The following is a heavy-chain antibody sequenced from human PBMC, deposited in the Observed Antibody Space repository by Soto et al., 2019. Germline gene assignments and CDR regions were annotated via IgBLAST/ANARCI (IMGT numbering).Heavy chain of an antibody. V-gene: IGHV2-5*02. CDR2: IYWDDDK. D-gene: IGHD3-10*01. Sequence: QITLKESGPTLVKPTQTLTLTCTFSGFSLSTSGVGVGWIRQPPGKALEWLALIYWDDDKRYSPSLKSNLTITKDNSKNQVVLRMTTMDPVDTATYYCAHWGVTMILGGRGPAFDIWGQGTMVTVSS. CDR1: GFSLSTSGVG. J-gene: IGHJ3*02. CDR3: AHWGVTMILGGRGPAFDI.